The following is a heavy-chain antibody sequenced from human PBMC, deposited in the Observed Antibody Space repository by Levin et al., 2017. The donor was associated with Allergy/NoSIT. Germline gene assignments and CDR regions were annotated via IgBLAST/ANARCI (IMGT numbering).Heavy chain of an antibody. CDR3: ALLGYCSGGSCYSAGDY. V-gene: IGHV1-2*02. Sequence: ASVKVSCKASGYTFTDYYIHWVRQAPGQGLEWMGWINPHSGGTNYAQQFQGRVTMTRDTSIGTAYMELGRLTSDDTAVYYCALLGYCSGGSCYSAGDYWGQGTLVTVSS. J-gene: IGHJ4*02. CDR2: INPHSGGT. D-gene: IGHD2-15*01. CDR1: GYTFTDYY.